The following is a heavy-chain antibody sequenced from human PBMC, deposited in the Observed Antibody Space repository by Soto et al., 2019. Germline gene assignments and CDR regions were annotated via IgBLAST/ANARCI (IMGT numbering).Heavy chain of an antibody. CDR1: GGSISSYY. J-gene: IGHJ4*02. V-gene: IGHV4-59*01. Sequence: SETLSLTCTVSGGSISSYYWSWIRQPPGKGLEWIGYIYYSGSTNYNPSLKSRITISLDTSKNQFSLKLSSVTAADTAVYYCARYGSGWYFDYWGQGTLVTVSS. D-gene: IGHD6-19*01. CDR2: IYYSGST. CDR3: ARYGSGWYFDY.